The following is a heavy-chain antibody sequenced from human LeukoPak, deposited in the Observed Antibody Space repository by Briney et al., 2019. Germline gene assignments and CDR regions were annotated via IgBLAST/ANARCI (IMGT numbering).Heavy chain of an antibody. CDR2: IYSGGST. Sequence: PGGSLRLSCAASGFTVSSNYMSWVRQAPGKGLEWVSVIYSGGSTYYADSVKGRFTIYRDNSKNTLYLQMNSLRAEDTAVYYCALKGAVRAGDYYYMDVWGKGTTVTVSS. V-gene: IGHV3-53*01. J-gene: IGHJ6*03. CDR1: GFTVSSNY. CDR3: ALKGAVRAGDYYYMDV. D-gene: IGHD3-10*02.